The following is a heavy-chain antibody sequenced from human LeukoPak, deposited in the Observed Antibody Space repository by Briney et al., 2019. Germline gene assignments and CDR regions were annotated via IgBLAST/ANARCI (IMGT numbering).Heavy chain of an antibody. CDR3: ARSGVLIWFGDQEKATFDY. CDR1: GGTFSSYA. CDR2: IIPIFGTA. J-gene: IGHJ4*02. D-gene: IGHD3-10*01. V-gene: IGHV1-69*05. Sequence: SVKVSXKASGGTFSSYAISWVRQAPGQGLEWMGGIIPIFGTANYAQKFHGRVTITTDESTSRAYMELSSLRSEDTAVYYCARSGVLIWFGDQEKATFDYWGQGTLVTVSS.